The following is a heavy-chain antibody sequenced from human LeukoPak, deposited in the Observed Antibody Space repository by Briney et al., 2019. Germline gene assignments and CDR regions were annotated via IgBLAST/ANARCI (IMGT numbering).Heavy chain of an antibody. V-gene: IGHV3-30-3*01. J-gene: IGHJ4*02. Sequence: GGSLRLSCAASGFTFSSYAMHWVRQAPGKGLEWVAVISYDGSNKYYADSVKGRFTISRDNSKNTLYLQMNSLRAEDTAVYYCARDLDSGYGFGFDYWGQGTLVTVPS. D-gene: IGHD5-12*01. CDR2: ISYDGSNK. CDR1: GFTFSSYA. CDR3: ARDLDSGYGFGFDY.